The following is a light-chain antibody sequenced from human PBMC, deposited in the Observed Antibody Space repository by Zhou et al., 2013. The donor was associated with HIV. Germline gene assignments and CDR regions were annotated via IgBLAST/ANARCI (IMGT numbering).Light chain of an antibody. V-gene: IGKV3-15*01. J-gene: IGKJ5*01. CDR2: GAS. Sequence: EVLMTQSPVTLSVSPGARATLSCRASQSVDTYLAWYQQRPGQTPRLLIYGASTRATGIPGRFSGSGSETDFTLTISSLQPEDFATYYCQQANSLPITFGQGTRLDIK. CDR3: QQANSLPIT. CDR1: QSVDTY.